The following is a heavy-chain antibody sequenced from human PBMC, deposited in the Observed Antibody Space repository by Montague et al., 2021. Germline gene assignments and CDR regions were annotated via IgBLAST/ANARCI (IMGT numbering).Heavy chain of an antibody. V-gene: IGHV4-59*01. J-gene: IGHJ5*02. CDR3: VVGSTEQFHP. Sequence: SETLSLTCTVSGDSISSNYWCWILQPPVKRLQWFAYTHFNGNTNYNPSLMSRVTISVDTSKNLLSLKLTSVTAADTAVYYCVVGSTEQFHPWGQGTLVTVSS. CDR1: GDSISSNY. D-gene: IGHD5/OR15-5a*01. CDR2: THFNGNT.